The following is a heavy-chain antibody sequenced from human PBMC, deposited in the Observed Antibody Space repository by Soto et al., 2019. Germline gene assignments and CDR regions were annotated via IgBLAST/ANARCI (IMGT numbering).Heavy chain of an antibody. D-gene: IGHD1-26*01. Sequence: EVQLLESGGGLVQPGGSLRLSCAASGFTFSSYAMSWVRQAPGKGLEWVSAISGSGGSTYYADSVKGRFTISRDNSKNTLYLQMNSLRAEDTAVYYCAKDEGPDSGSYLGNNWFDPWGQGTLVTVSS. CDR2: ISGSGGST. CDR1: GFTFSSYA. V-gene: IGHV3-23*01. CDR3: AKDEGPDSGSYLGNNWFDP. J-gene: IGHJ5*02.